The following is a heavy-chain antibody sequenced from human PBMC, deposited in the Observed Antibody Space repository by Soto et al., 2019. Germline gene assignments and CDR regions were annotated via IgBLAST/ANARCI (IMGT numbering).Heavy chain of an antibody. CDR3: ARENFGVIIHDAFDL. CDR1: GDSVSSGGYY. J-gene: IGHJ3*01. D-gene: IGHD2-8*01. V-gene: IGHV4-31*03. Sequence: QVQLQESGPGLVMPSQTLSLTCTVSGDSVSSGGYYWNWIRQHPGRGLEWLGYIYDSETTYYNPSLESRLSISVDASKNQFSLKVTSVTSADTAVYYCARENFGVIIHDAFDLWGQGTMVTVSS. CDR2: IYDSETT.